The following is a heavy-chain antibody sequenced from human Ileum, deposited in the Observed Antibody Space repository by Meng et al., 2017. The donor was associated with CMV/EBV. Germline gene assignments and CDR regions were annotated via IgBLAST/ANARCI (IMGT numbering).Heavy chain of an antibody. J-gene: IGHJ4*02. Sequence: SGPTLVKPTQTLTPTCTFSGFSLSARGTCVSWVRQPPGKALEWLALIGWDGDKYYNTFLKTRLSISKDTSKNEVVLTMTNMDPVDTATYYCARIHGPSGYYDFDYWGQGTLVTVSS. CDR3: ARIHGPSGYYDFDY. CDR1: GFSLSARGTC. CDR2: IGWDGDK. D-gene: IGHD5-12*01. V-gene: IGHV2-70*20.